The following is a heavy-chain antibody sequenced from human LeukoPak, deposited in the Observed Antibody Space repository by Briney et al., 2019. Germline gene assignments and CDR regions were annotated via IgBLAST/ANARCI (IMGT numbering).Heavy chain of an antibody. V-gene: IGHV3-11*01. Sequence: GGSLRLSCAASGFTFSDYYMSWIRQAPGKGLEWVSYISSSGSTIYYADSVKGRFTISRDNAKNSLYLQMNSLRAEDTAVYYCARVGFDFGSGSCYKIIPWDNSWGYNWFDPWGQGTLVTVSS. D-gene: IGHD3-10*01. CDR3: ARVGFDFGSGSCYKIIPWDNSWGYNWFDP. CDR2: ISSSGSTI. J-gene: IGHJ5*02. CDR1: GFTFSDYY.